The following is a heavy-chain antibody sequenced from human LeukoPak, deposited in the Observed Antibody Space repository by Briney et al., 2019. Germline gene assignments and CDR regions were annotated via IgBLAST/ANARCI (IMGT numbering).Heavy chain of an antibody. J-gene: IGHJ4*02. CDR3: ARDHSGTQDY. Sequence: GRSLRLSCAASGFTFSNYGMHWVRQAPGKGLEWVAVIWDDGSNEYYADSVKGRFTIFRDNRRNTLYLQMNSLRAEDTAVYSCARDHSGTQDYWGQGTLATVSS. V-gene: IGHV3-33*01. D-gene: IGHD1-1*01. CDR1: GFTFSNYG. CDR2: IWDDGSNE.